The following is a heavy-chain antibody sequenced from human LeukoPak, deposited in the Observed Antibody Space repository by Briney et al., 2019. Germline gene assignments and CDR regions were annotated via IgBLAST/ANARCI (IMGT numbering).Heavy chain of an antibody. Sequence: AGGSLRLSCAASGFTFSSNGMHWVRQAPGKGLEWVAVIWYDGSNKYYADSVKGRFTISRDNSKNTLYLQMNILRAEDTAVYYCARDRDYDYLDYWGQGTLVTASS. J-gene: IGHJ4*02. V-gene: IGHV3-33*01. CDR1: GFTFSSNG. CDR3: ARDRDYDYLDY. CDR2: IWYDGSNK. D-gene: IGHD5-12*01.